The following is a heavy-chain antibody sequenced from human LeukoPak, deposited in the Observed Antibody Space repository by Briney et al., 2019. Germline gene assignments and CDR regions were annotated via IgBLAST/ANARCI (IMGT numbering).Heavy chain of an antibody. V-gene: IGHV5-51*01. J-gene: IGHJ6*02. D-gene: IGHD3-10*01. Sequence: GESPKISCKASGYSFTTYWVGWVRQMPGKGLELMGIIYPGDSDTRYSPSFQGQVTISADKSIITTYLQWSSLKASDTAIYYCARLTNFYGSGSLYGVDVWGQGTTVTVSS. CDR1: GYSFTTYW. CDR2: IYPGDSDT. CDR3: ARLTNFYGSGSLYGVDV.